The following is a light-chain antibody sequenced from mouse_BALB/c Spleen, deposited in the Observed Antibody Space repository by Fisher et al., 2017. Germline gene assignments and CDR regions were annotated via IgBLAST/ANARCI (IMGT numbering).Light chain of an antibody. Sequence: IVMTQTTAIMSASPGEKVTMTCSASSSVSYMHWYQQKSGTSPKRWIYDTSKLASGVPARFSGSGSGTSYSLTISSMEAEDAATYYCQQWSSNPRTFGGGTKLEIK. CDR2: DTS. J-gene: IGKJ1*01. CDR1: SSVSY. V-gene: IGKV4-59*01. CDR3: QQWSSNPRT.